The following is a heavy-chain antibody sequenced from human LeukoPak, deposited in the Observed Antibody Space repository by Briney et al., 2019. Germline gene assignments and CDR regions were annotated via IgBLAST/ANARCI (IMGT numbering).Heavy chain of an antibody. CDR3: ARGGGPTPTSGFDY. CDR1: GYAFTGYY. D-gene: IGHD1-26*01. J-gene: IGHJ4*02. Sequence: ASVKVSCKASGYAFTGYYVHWVRQAPGQGLEWMGWINPDNDGTNYAQKFQGRVTMTGDTSISSAYMDLNRLRSDDTAVYFCARGGGPTPTSGFDYWGQGTLVTVSS. CDR2: INPDNDGT. V-gene: IGHV1-2*02.